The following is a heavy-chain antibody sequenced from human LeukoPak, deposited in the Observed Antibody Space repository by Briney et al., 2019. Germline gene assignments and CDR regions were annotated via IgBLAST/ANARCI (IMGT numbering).Heavy chain of an antibody. CDR1: GYTFTSYY. CDR3: AREGPPAALDAFDI. CDR2: INPSGGST. Sequence: ASVKVSCKASGYTFTSYYMHWVRQAPGQGLEWMGIINPSGGSTSYAQEFQGRVTMTRDTSTSTAYMELRSLRSDGTAVYYCAREGPPAALDAFDIWGQGTMVTVSS. D-gene: IGHD2-2*01. J-gene: IGHJ3*02. V-gene: IGHV1-46*01.